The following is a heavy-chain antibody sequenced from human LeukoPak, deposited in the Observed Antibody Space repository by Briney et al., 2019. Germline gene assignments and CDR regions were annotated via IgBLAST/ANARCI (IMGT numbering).Heavy chain of an antibody. Sequence: GGSLSLSCAVSGFTFSDHFSDWVRLAPGKGLEWVGRSRNKAKSYTTEYAASVKGRFTISRDDSKNSLYLQMNSLKTEDTAVYYCVRVGSVAGSDYLDYWGQGTLVTVSS. CDR3: VRVGSVAGSDYLDY. V-gene: IGHV3-72*01. CDR1: GFTFSDHF. D-gene: IGHD6-19*01. J-gene: IGHJ4*02. CDR2: SRNKAKSYTT.